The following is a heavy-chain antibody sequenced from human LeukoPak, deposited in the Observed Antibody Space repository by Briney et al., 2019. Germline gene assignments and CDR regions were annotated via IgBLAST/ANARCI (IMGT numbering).Heavy chain of an antibody. J-gene: IGHJ4*02. D-gene: IGHD3-10*01. CDR2: INPSGGST. CDR3: ARDLVRPPMVRGPGLY. V-gene: IGHV1-46*01. Sequence: GASVKVSCKASGYTFTSYYMHWVRQAPGQGLEWMCIINPSGGSTSYAQKFQGRVTMTRDMSTSTVYMELSSLRSEDTAVYYCARDLVRPPMVRGPGLYWGQGTLVTVSS. CDR1: GYTFTSYY.